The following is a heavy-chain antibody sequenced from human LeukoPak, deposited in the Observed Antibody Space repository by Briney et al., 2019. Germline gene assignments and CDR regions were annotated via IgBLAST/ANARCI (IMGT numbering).Heavy chain of an antibody. CDR2: MNPNSGNT. CDR3: ARGVMGYCSGGSCRTNTFDY. J-gene: IGHJ4*02. V-gene: IGHV1-8*01. CDR1: GYTFTSYD. D-gene: IGHD2-15*01. Sequence: ASVKVSCKASGYTFTSYDINWVRQATGQGLEWMGWMNPNSGNTGYAQKFRGRVTMTRNTSISTAYMELSSLRSEDTAVYYCARGVMGYCSGGSCRTNTFDYWGQGTLVTVSS.